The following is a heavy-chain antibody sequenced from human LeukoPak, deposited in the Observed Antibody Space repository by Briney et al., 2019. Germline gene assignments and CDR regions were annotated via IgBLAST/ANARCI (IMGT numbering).Heavy chain of an antibody. CDR1: GGSFSGYY. D-gene: IGHD5-12*01. CDR2: INHSGST. V-gene: IGHV4-34*01. Sequence: SETLSLTCAVYGGSFSGYYWSWIRQPPGKGLEWIGEINHSGSTNYNPSLKSRVTISVDTSKNQFSLKLSSVTAADTAVYYCARGMGLRIGGYNWFDPWGQGTLVTVSS. CDR3: ARGMGLRIGGYNWFDP. J-gene: IGHJ5*02.